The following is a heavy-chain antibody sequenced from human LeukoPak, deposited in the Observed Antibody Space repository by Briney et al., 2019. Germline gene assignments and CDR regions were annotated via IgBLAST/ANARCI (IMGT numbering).Heavy chain of an antibody. CDR1: GFTFSGSA. J-gene: IGHJ3*02. Sequence: GGSLKLSCAASGFTFSGSAMHWVRQAAGKGLEWVGRIRSKANGYTTAYGASVKGRFTISRDDLMRTTYVQIKSLKIEDTAVYYCTRLAGGDAFDIWGPGTMVTVSS. CDR2: IRSKANGYTT. D-gene: IGHD2-15*01. V-gene: IGHV3-73*01. CDR3: TRLAGGDAFDI.